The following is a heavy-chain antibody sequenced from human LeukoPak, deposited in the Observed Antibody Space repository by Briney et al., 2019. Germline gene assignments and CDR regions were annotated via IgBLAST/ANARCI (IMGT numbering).Heavy chain of an antibody. D-gene: IGHD3-10*01. Sequence: ASVKVSCKASGYTFTSYAMNWVRQAPGQGPEWMGWINTNTGNPTYAQGFTGRFVFSLDTSVSTAYLQISSLKAEDTAVYYCARVHHYYGSGSYYSAGYWGQGTLVTVSS. J-gene: IGHJ4*02. CDR3: ARVHHYYGSGSYYSAGY. CDR2: INTNTGNP. V-gene: IGHV7-4-1*02. CDR1: GYTFTSYA.